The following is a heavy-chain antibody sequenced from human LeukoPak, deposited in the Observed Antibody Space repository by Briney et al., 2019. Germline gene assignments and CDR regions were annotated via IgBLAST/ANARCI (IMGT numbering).Heavy chain of an antibody. J-gene: IGHJ4*02. CDR2: INPNSGGT. CDR3: ARGPHWDPHFDY. D-gene: IGHD7-27*01. Sequence: ASVKVSCKASGYTFTGYYMHWVRQAPGQGLEWMGWINPNSGGTNYAQKFQGRVTMTRDTSISTAYMELSRLRSDDAAVYYCARGPHWDPHFDYWGQGTLVTVSS. V-gene: IGHV1-2*02. CDR1: GYTFTGYY.